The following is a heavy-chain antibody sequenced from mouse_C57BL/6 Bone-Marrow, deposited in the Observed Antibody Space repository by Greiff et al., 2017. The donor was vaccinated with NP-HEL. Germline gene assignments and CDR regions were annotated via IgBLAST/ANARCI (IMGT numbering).Heavy chain of an antibody. J-gene: IGHJ1*03. V-gene: IGHV2-9-1*01. D-gene: IGHD1-1*01. CDR2: IWTGGCT. Sequence: VQVVESGPGLVAPSQSLSITCTVSGFSLTSYAISWVRQPPGKGLEWLGVIWTGGCTNYNSALKSRLSISKDNSKSQVFLKMNSLQTDDTARYYCARYCSSYVGYFDVWGTGTTVTVSS. CDR1: GFSLTSYA. CDR3: ARYCSSYVGYFDV.